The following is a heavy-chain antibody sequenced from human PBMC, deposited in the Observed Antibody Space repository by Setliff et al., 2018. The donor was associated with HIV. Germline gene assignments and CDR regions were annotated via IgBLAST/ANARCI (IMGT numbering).Heavy chain of an antibody. Sequence: KPSETLSLTCTVSGGSISSSNNYWGWIRQPPGKGLEWIGSIYYSGSTHYNPSLKSRVTMSVDTSKNQFSLKLTSVTAADMALYYCARQQTALFVDYWGQGTLVTVSS. CDR1: GGSISSSNNY. V-gene: IGHV4-39*01. CDR2: IYYSGST. D-gene: IGHD2-21*02. CDR3: ARQQTALFVDY. J-gene: IGHJ4*02.